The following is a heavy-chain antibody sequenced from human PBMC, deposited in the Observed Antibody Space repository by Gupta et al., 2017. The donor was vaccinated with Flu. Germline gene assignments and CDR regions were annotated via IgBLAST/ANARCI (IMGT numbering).Heavy chain of an antibody. Sequence: GFTFSRYEMNWVRQAPGWGLEWVSYISSGDNTVYYADSVKGRFTISRDNAKNSLYLQMDSLRVDDTAVYYCARETYDSFWIGYVEVWGKGTT. CDR2: ISSGDNTV. J-gene: IGHJ6*03. V-gene: IGHV3-48*03. CDR3: ARETYDSFWIGYVEV. CDR1: GFTFSRYE. D-gene: IGHD3-3*01.